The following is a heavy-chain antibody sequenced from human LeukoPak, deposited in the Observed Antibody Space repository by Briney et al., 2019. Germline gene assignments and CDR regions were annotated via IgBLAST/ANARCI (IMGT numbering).Heavy chain of an antibody. CDR2: IYYSGGT. V-gene: IGHV4-59*08. CDR1: GGSISSYY. D-gene: IGHD4-17*01. CDR3: ARLRNGDYSYYYYYYYMDV. Sequence: PSETLSLTCTVSGGSISSYYWSWIRQPPGKGLEWIGYIYYSGGTNYNPSLKSRVTISVDTSKNQFSLKLSSVTAADTAVYYCARLRNGDYSYYYYYYYMDVWGKGTTVTVSS. J-gene: IGHJ6*03.